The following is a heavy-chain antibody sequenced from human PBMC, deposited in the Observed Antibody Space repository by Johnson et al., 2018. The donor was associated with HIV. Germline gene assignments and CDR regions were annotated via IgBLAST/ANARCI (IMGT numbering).Heavy chain of an antibody. Sequence: VQLVESGGDVVQPGRSLRLSCAASGFTFDTYGMHWVRQAPGKGLEWVAVIWYDGSNKYYADSVKGRFTISRDSAKNTLYLQMNSLRVEDTAVYYCAKSPGKDHGGNSGAFDIWGQGTMVTVSS. CDR1: GFTFDTYG. CDR2: IWYDGSNK. J-gene: IGHJ3*02. CDR3: AKSPGKDHGGNSGAFDI. V-gene: IGHV3-33*03. D-gene: IGHD4-23*01.